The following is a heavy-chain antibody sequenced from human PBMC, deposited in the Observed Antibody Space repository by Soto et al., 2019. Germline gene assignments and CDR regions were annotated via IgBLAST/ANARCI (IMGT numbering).Heavy chain of an antibody. V-gene: IGHV1-69*12. J-gene: IGHJ5*02. CDR2: IIPIFGIT. Sequence: QVQLVQSGAEAKKPGSSVKVSCTSSGDTFTSDCISWVRQAPGQGFEWMGGIIPIFGITNYARKFQDRVTITADESTSTAYMELSSLRYEDTAVYYCARDVTRDHLHSHNGFDPWGQGTLVTVSS. CDR1: GDTFTSDC. CDR3: ARDVTRDHLHSHNGFDP. D-gene: IGHD2-15*01.